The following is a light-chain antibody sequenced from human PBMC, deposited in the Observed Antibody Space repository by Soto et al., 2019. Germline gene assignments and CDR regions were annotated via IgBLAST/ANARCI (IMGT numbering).Light chain of an antibody. Sequence: DIQMTQSPSSLSASVGDRVTITCRASQSISSYLNWYQQKPGKAPKLLIYAASSLQSGVPSRFSGSGSGTDFTLTISSLQHEDFETYYCQQSYSTHWTLGQGTKVDIK. CDR3: QQSYSTHWT. CDR1: QSISSY. J-gene: IGKJ1*01. V-gene: IGKV1-39*01. CDR2: AAS.